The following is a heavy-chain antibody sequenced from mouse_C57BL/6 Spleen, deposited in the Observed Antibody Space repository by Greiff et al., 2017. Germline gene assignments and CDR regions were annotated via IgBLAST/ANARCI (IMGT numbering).Heavy chain of an antibody. CDR3: TRDRDYDYPYAMDY. CDR2: ISSGGDYI. CDR1: GFTFSSYA. J-gene: IGHJ4*01. D-gene: IGHD2-4*01. Sequence: EVQLVESGEGLVKPGGSLKLSCAASGFTFSSYAMSWVRQTPEKRLEWVAYISSGGDYIYYADTVKGRFTISRDNARNTLYLQMSSLKSEDTAMYYCTRDRDYDYPYAMDYWGQGTSVTVSS. V-gene: IGHV5-9-1*02.